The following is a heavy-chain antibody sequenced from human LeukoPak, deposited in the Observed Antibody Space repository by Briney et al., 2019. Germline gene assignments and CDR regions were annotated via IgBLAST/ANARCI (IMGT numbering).Heavy chain of an antibody. J-gene: IGHJ6*03. CDR2: IKKDGSEK. CDR1: GFTFSSHW. CDR3: ARDSPYRGSYYYYYMDV. Sequence: GGSLRLSCAASGFTFSSHWMSWVRQAPGKGLEWVANIKKDGSEKYYVDSVKGRFTISRDNAKNSLYLQMNSLRAEDTAVYYCARDSPYRGSYYYYYMDVWGKGTTVTVSS. D-gene: IGHD3-10*01. V-gene: IGHV3-7*01.